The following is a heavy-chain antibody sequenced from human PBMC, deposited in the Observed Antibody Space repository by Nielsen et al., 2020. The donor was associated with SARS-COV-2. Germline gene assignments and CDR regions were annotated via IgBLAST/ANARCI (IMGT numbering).Heavy chain of an antibody. J-gene: IGHJ3*02. CDR1: GFTLISYA. CDR3: AKDRSGTHPGTGTFDI. Sequence: GGSLRLSCPASGFTLISYAMSWVRQAPGRGLEWVSAISGSGATTYYADSVKGRFTISRDNSKNTLYLQLSSLRAEDTAVYYCAKDRSGTHPGTGTFDIWGQGTMVTVSS. CDR2: ISGSGATT. D-gene: IGHD3/OR15-3a*01. V-gene: IGHV3-23*01.